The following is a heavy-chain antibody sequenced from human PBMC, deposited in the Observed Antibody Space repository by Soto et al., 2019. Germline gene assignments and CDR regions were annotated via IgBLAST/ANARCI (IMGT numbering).Heavy chain of an antibody. CDR2: IDPSDSYT. D-gene: IGHD7-27*01. J-gene: IGHJ5*02. V-gene: IGHV5-10-1*01. Sequence: GESLKISCKGSGYSFTSYWISWVRQMPGKGLEWMGRIDPSDSYTNYSPSFQGHVTISADKSISTAYLQWGSLKASDTAMYYCARLGRSPNWFDPWGQGTLVTVSS. CDR3: ARLGRSPNWFDP. CDR1: GYSFTSYW.